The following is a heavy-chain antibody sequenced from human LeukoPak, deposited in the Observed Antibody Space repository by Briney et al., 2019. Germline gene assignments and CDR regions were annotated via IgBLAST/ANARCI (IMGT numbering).Heavy chain of an antibody. J-gene: IGHJ4*02. CDR2: VYYNGRT. CDR1: GGSLSSSTYY. Sequence: PSETLSLTCSVSGGSLSSSTYYWGWIRQPPGKGLEWIGSVYYNGRTDSNPSLKSRVTISLNTSKNQFSLKVTSVTAADTAVYYCARHRTQYYFDYWGQGTLVTVSS. V-gene: IGHV4-39*01. CDR3: ARHRTQYYFDY. D-gene: IGHD1/OR15-1a*01.